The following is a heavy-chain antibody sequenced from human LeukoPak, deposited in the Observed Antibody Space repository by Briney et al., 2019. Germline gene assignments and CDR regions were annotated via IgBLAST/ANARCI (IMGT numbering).Heavy chain of an antibody. CDR3: AKANIVVVMKGYFDY. CDR2: ISWNSGSI. CDR1: GFTFDDYA. Sequence: GGSLRLSCAASGFTFDDYAMHWVRQAPGKGLEWVSGISWNSGSIGYADSVKGRFTISRDNAKNSLYLQMNSLRAEDTALYYCAKANIVVVMKGYFDYWGQGTLVTVSS. V-gene: IGHV3-9*01. J-gene: IGHJ4*02. D-gene: IGHD3-22*01.